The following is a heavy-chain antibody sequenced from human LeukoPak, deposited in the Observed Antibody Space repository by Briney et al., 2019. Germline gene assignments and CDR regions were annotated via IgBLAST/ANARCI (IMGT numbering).Heavy chain of an antibody. CDR1: GGSFSGYY. D-gene: IGHD6-19*01. J-gene: IGHJ4*02. V-gene: IGHV4-34*01. CDR2: INHSGST. Sequence: SETLSLTCAVYGGSFSGYYWNWIRQAPGKGLEWIGEINHSGSTNYNPSLKSRVTISVDTSKNQFSLKLSSVTAADTAVYYCARRKGYSSVDYWGQGTLVTVSS. CDR3: ARRKGYSSVDY.